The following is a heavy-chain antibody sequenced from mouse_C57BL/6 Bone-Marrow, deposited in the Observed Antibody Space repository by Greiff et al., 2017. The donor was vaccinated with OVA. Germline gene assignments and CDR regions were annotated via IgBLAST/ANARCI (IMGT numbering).Heavy chain of an antibody. D-gene: IGHD2-3*01. V-gene: IGHV1-69*01. J-gene: IGHJ1*03. CDR3: ASARWLLGYFDV. Sequence: VQLQQPGAELVMPGASVKLSCKASGYTFTSYWMHWVKQRPGQGLEWIGEIDPSDSYTNYNQKFKGKSTLTVDKSSSPAYMQLSSLTSEDAAVYYCASARWLLGYFDVWGTGTTVTVSA. CDR2: IDPSDSYT. CDR1: GYTFTSYW.